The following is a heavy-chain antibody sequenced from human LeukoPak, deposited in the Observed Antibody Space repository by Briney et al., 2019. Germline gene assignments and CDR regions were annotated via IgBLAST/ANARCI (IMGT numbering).Heavy chain of an antibody. J-gene: IGHJ5*02. CDR3: ARQRGASATVNWFDP. Sequence: GESLKISCYTSGYSFTTYCIGLVRQRPRAGLEWVGAIYPDDSDTRYSPSFQGQVAISAHRSIRTAYLKWNSLKASDTGMYYCARQRGASATVNWFDPWGQGTLVTVSS. V-gene: IGHV5-51*01. CDR1: GYSFTTYC. D-gene: IGHD2-21*02. CDR2: IYPDDSDT.